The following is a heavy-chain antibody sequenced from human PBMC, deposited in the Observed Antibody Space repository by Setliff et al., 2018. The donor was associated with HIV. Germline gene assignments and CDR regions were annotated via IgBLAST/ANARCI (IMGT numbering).Heavy chain of an antibody. J-gene: IGHJ1*01. CDR2: ISGSGGST. Sequence: GGSLRLSCAASGFTFSAYWMSWVRQAPGKGLEWVSAISGSGGSTYYADSVKGRFTISRDNSKNTLYLQMNSLRAEDTAVYYCAKVSSSSMAFQHWGQGTLVTVSS. V-gene: IGHV3-23*01. CDR1: GFTFSAYW. CDR3: AKVSSSSMAFQH. D-gene: IGHD6-6*01.